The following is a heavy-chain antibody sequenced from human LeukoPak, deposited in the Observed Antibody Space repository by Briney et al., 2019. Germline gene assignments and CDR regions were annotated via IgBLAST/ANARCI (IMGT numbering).Heavy chain of an antibody. J-gene: IGHJ3*02. CDR1: GGSISSYF. CDR2: IYNSVST. V-gene: IGHV4-59*12. Sequence: SETLSLTCTVSGGSISSYFWSWIRQPSGKGLEWIGYIYNSVSTKYNPSLKSRVTISVDTSKNQFSLKLNSVTAADTAVYYCARAPSGYHAFDIWGQGTMVTVSS. D-gene: IGHD5-12*01. CDR3: ARAPSGYHAFDI.